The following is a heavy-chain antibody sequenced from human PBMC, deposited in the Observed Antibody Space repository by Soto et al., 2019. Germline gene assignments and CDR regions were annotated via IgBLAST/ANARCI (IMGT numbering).Heavy chain of an antibody. CDR3: ARYLHAHRWLELLLPHNCFDP. CDR2: ICYYGSNK. Sequence: GGSMRRACAGGGVTVSSCGVHWVRKGRGKGVEWGAVICYYGSNKYSADSVKGRFTISRDNSNNTLYLQMNSLRAEDTAVYYCARYLHAHRWLELLLPHNCFDPWCQGTLFTVSS. J-gene: IGHJ5*02. CDR1: GVTVSSCG. V-gene: IGHV3-33*08. D-gene: IGHD3-3*01.